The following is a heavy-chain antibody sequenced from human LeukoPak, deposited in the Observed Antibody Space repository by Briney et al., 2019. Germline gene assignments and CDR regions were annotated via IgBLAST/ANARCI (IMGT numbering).Heavy chain of an antibody. CDR1: GGSISNYY. D-gene: IGHD3-22*01. CDR2: IYYSGST. CDR3: ARGEYYYDSSGYYYPR. J-gene: IGHJ4*02. Sequence: SETLSLTCTVSGGSISNYYWSWIRQPPGKGLEWIGYIYYSGSTNYNPSLKSRVTISVDTSKNQFSLKLSSVTAADTAVYYCARGEYYYDSSGYYYPRWGQGTLVTVSS. V-gene: IGHV4-59*01.